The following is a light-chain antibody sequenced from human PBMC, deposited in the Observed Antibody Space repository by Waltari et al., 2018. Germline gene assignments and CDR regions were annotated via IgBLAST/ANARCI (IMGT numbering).Light chain of an antibody. J-gene: IGKJ2*01. CDR1: QSVSSY. CDR3: LQSSNWYT. V-gene: IGKV3-11*01. Sequence: DIVLTQSPATLSLSPGDRATLPCRASQSVSSYLAWYQLKPGQAPSLHIYGASNRATGIPARFSGRASGTDFTLTINSLEPEDFAVYYCLQSSNWYTFGQGTKLEIK. CDR2: GAS.